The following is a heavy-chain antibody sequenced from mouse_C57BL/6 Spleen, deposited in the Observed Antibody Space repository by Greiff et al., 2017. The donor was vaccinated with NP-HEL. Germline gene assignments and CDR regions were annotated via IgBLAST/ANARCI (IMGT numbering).Heavy chain of an antibody. D-gene: IGHD2-5*01. Sequence: VQLQQSGTVLARPGASVKMSCKTSGYTFTSYWMHWVKQRPGQGLEWIGAIYPGNSDTSYNQKFKGKAKLTAVQSASTADMDLSSLTNEDSAVYYCTRDYSNYRYFDVWGTGTTVTVSS. J-gene: IGHJ1*03. CDR3: TRDYSNYRYFDV. CDR2: IYPGNSDT. V-gene: IGHV1-5*01. CDR1: GYTFTSYW.